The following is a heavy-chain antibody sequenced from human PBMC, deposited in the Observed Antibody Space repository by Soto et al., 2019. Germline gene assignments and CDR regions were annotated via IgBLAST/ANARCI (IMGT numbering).Heavy chain of an antibody. D-gene: IGHD3-22*01. Sequence: GGSLRLSCAASGFTFSSYGMHWVRQAPGKGLEWVAAISYDGSNKYYADSVKGRFTISRDNSKNTLYLQMNSLRAEDTAVYYCAKDHGYYDSSGYYDYWGQGTLVTVSS. CDR1: GFTFSSYG. J-gene: IGHJ4*02. CDR3: AKDHGYYDSSGYYDY. CDR2: ISYDGSNK. V-gene: IGHV3-30*18.